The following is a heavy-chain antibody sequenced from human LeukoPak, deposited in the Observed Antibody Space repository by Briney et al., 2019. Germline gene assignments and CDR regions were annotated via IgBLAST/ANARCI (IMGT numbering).Heavy chain of an antibody. Sequence: GGSLRLSCEASEFTFSNYGMHWVRQAPGKGLEWVAVISKDGCTKIYSAAVKGRFTIYRDNSRNTMYLQMNSLGAEDTAVYYCASSSGYSSSRALDYWGQGTLVTVSS. V-gene: IGHV3-30*03. CDR1: EFTFSNYG. J-gene: IGHJ4*02. CDR2: ISKDGCTK. D-gene: IGHD6-13*01. CDR3: ASSSGYSSSRALDY.